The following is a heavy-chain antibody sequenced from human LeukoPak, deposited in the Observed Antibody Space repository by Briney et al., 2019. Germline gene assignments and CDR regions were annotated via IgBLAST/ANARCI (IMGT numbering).Heavy chain of an antibody. CDR2: IYYSGST. J-gene: IGHJ3*02. D-gene: IGHD2-21*02. CDR3: ATTTNIVVVTAIWAFDI. CDR1: GGSISSGGYY. V-gene: IGHV4-31*03. Sequence: SQTLSLTCTVSGGSISSGGYYWSWIRQHPGKGLEWIGYIYYSGSTYYNSSLKSRVTISVDTSKNQFSLKLSSVTAADTAVYYCATTTNIVVVTAIWAFDIWGQGTMVTVSS.